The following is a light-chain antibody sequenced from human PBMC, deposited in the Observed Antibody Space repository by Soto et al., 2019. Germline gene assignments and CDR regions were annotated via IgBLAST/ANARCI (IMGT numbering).Light chain of an antibody. CDR3: ETWDSNSWV. Sequence: QLVLTQSSSASASLGSSVKLTCTLSSGHSSYIIAWHQQQPGKAPRYLMKLEGSGSYNKGSGVPDRFSGSSSGAERYLTISNLPFEDEADYYCETWDSNSWVFGGGTKLTVL. CDR1: SGHSSYI. V-gene: IGLV4-60*02. J-gene: IGLJ3*02. CDR2: LEGSGSY.